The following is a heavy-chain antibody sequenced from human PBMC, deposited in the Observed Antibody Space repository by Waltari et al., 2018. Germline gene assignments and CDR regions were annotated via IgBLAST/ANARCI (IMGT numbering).Heavy chain of an antibody. CDR3: ARSFGGSGSYKFDT. CDR2: VHYTGKT. Sequence: RLQESGPGRMKPSETLSLICTVSGASISISTPSWGWIRQTPGMGPEWIGSVHYTGKTYNNPSLESRVSLSVDTSKNLFSLELTSVTAADTATYFCARSFGGSGSYKFDTWGRGILVSVSS. CDR1: GASISISTPS. V-gene: IGHV4-39*02. D-gene: IGHD3-10*01. J-gene: IGHJ4*02.